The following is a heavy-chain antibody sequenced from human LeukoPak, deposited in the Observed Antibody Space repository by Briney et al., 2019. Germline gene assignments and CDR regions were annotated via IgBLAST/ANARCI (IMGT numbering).Heavy chain of an antibody. CDR2: IHSSGYT. V-gene: IGHV4-4*09. CDR3: AQRQGPTSGSYDYFDP. D-gene: IGHD1-26*01. CDR1: GGSINSNY. Sequence: SETLSLTCTVSGGSINSNYWAWIRQPPGQGLEWIAYIHSSGYTNYNPFLRSRVTISVDTSKNEFSLKVTSVTAADTAVYYCAQRQGPTSGSYDYFDPWGQGTLVTVSS. J-gene: IGHJ5*02.